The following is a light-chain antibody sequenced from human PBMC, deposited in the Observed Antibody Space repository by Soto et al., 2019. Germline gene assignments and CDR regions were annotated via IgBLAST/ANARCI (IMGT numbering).Light chain of an antibody. CDR3: QQYGSSLPHT. Sequence: EIVLTQSPGTLSLSPGERATLSCRASQSVSSSYLAWYQQKPGQAPRLLIYGASSRATGIPDRFSGSGSGTDFTLTTSRLEPEDFAVYYCQQYGSSLPHTFGQGTKLEIK. J-gene: IGKJ2*01. V-gene: IGKV3-20*01. CDR1: QSVSSSY. CDR2: GAS.